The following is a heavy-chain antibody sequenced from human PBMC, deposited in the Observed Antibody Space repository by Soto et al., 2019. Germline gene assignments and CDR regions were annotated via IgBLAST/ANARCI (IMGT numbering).Heavy chain of an antibody. CDR2: IYSGDGT. CDR3: ARVSTTMVDHFDY. D-gene: IGHD5-18*01. J-gene: IGHJ4*02. CDR1: GFTVRSSY. Sequence: EVQLVESGGDLIQPGGSLRLSCAASGFTVRSSYMGWVRQAPGKGLEWLSFIYSGDGTYYADSVKGRFILSRDTSKNTLYLQMSSLRAEDTAVYYCARVSTTMVDHFDYWGQGTLVTVSS. V-gene: IGHV3-53*01.